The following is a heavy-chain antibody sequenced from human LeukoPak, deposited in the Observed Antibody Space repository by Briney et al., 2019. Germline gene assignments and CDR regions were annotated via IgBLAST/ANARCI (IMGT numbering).Heavy chain of an antibody. J-gene: IGHJ4*02. CDR3: AMPTREPQY. CDR1: GFTFSDYY. Sequence: GGSLRLSCVASGFTFSDYYMTWFRQAPGKALEWISYISGSGSDMTYADSVKGRFTISRDNAKSSLYLQMNSLRAEDTAVYYCAMPTREPQYWGPGTLVTVSS. D-gene: IGHD1-26*01. V-gene: IGHV3-11*01. CDR2: ISGSGSDM.